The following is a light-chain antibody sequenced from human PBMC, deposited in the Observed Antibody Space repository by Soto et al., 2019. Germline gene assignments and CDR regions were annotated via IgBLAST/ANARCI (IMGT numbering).Light chain of an antibody. J-gene: IGKJ4*01. V-gene: IGKV3-20*01. Sequence: EIVLTQSPGTLSLSPGERATLSCRASQSVRSSHLAWYQQMPGHAPRLIIYGASSRATGIPARFSGRGSRTDFTVTVSSLEPEDFAVYYCQQYGSSLGVTFGGGNRVDIK. CDR1: QSVRSSH. CDR2: GAS. CDR3: QQYGSSLGVT.